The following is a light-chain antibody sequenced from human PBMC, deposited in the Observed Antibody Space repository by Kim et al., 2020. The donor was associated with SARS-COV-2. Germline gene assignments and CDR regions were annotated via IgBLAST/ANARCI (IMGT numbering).Light chain of an antibody. CDR3: QQSYTIPYT. CDR2: SAS. V-gene: IGKV1-39*01. CDR1: QNIRNY. J-gene: IGKJ2*01. Sequence: SASVGDSVTITCRAGQNIRNYLNWYQQTPGKAPKLLIYSASSLQGGVTTRFSGSGSGTDFTLTISSLRPEDIATYYCQQSYTIPYTFGQGTKLEI.